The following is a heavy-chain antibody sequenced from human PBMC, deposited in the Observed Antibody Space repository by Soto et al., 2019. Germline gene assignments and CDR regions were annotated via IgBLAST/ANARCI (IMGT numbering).Heavy chain of an antibody. V-gene: IGHV1-18*01. CDR2: ISAYNGNT. CDR1: GYTFTSYG. Sequence: QVQLVQSGAEVKKPGASVKVSCKASGYTFTSYGISWVRQAPGQGLEWMGWISAYNGNTNYAQKLQGRVTMTTDTAASTAYMELRSLRSDDTAVYYCARDRVGRGVGKDAFDIWCQGTMVTVSS. D-gene: IGHD3-10*01. J-gene: IGHJ3*02. CDR3: ARDRVGRGVGKDAFDI.